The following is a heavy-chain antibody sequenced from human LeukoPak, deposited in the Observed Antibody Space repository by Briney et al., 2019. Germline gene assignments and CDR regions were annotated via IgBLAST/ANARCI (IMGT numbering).Heavy chain of an antibody. V-gene: IGHV3-48*03. J-gene: IGHJ6*04. Sequence: QPGGSLRLSCAASGFTFSSYEMNWVRQTPGKGLEWVSYISSSGSTIYYADSVKGRFTISRDNAKNSLYLQMNSLRAEDTAVYYCAELGITMIGGVWGKGTTVTISS. D-gene: IGHD3-10*02. CDR3: AELGITMIGGV. CDR1: GFTFSSYE. CDR2: ISSSGSTI.